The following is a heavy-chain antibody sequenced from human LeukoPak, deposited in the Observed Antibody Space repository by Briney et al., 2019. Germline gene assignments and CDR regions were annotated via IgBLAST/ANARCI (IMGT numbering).Heavy chain of an antibody. V-gene: IGHV4-4*02. Sequence: PSETLSLTCAVSGGSISSFNWWSWVRQSPGKGLEWIGEIYHSGSTNYNPPLKSRVTISVDKSKNQFSLKLSSVTAADTAVYYCARGVVAAAGRTFDFWGQGTLVTVSS. CDR3: ARGVVAAAGRTFDF. D-gene: IGHD6-13*01. CDR2: IYHSGST. CDR1: GGSISSFNW. J-gene: IGHJ4*02.